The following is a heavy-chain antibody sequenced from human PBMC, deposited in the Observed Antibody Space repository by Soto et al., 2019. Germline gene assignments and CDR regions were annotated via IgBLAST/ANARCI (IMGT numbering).Heavy chain of an antibody. V-gene: IGHV5-10-1*01. D-gene: IGHD3-22*01. CDR2: IDPSDSQT. CDR3: ARQIYDSDTGPNFQYYFDS. Sequence: GKSLKISCKGSGYSFAGYWITWVRQKPGKGLEWMGRIDPSDSQTYYSPSFRGHVTISATKSITTVFLQWSSLRASDTAMYYCARQIYDSDTGPNFQYYFDSWGQGTPVTVSS. J-gene: IGHJ4*02. CDR1: GYSFAGYW.